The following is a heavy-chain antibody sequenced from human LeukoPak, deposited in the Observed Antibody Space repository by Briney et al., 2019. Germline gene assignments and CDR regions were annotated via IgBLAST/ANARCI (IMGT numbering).Heavy chain of an antibody. CDR2: ISAYNGNT. CDR1: GYTFTSYG. V-gene: IGHV1-18*01. CDR3: ARAEMRAAPYYDLWSGYYTGSYYYGMDV. J-gene: IGHJ6*02. D-gene: IGHD3-3*01. Sequence: ASVKVSCKASGYTFTSYGISWVRQAPGQGLEWMGWISAYNGNTNYAQKLQGRVTMTTDTSTSTAYMELRSLRSDDTAVYYCARAEMRAAPYYDLWSGYYTGSYYYGMDVWGQGTTVTVSS.